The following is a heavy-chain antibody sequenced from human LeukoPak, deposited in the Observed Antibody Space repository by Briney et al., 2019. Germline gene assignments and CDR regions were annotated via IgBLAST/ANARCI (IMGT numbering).Heavy chain of an antibody. CDR3: AKADRLGWYFDL. CDR2: ISGSGGST. Sequence: GGSLRLSCAASGFTFSSYAMTWVRQAPGKGLEWASAISGSGGSTYYADSVKGRFTISRDNSKNTLFLQMNSLRAEDTAVYYCAKADRLGWYFDLWGRGTLVTVSS. J-gene: IGHJ2*01. V-gene: IGHV3-23*01. D-gene: IGHD3-16*01. CDR1: GFTFSSYA.